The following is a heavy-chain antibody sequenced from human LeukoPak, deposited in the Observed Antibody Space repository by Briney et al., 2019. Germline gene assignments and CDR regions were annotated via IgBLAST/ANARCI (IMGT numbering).Heavy chain of an antibody. J-gene: IGHJ6*03. Sequence: PSETLSLTCTVSGGSISSYYWSWIRQSAGKGLEWIGRIYISGSTNYNPSLKSRVTMSVDTSKNQFSLKLTSVTAADTAVYYCAREVVDATPSRDYYHYMDVWGKGTTVTVSS. CDR1: GGSISSYY. CDR2: IYISGST. CDR3: AREVVDATPSRDYYHYMDV. D-gene: IGHD2-15*01. V-gene: IGHV4-4*07.